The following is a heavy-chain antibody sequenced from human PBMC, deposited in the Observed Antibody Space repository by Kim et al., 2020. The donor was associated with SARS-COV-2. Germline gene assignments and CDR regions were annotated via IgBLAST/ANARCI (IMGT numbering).Heavy chain of an antibody. CDR3: ARDRPVSADVGYYFDH. CDR1: DASVSSGSAY. V-gene: IGHV4-61*01. CDR2: IYHSGTT. J-gene: IGHJ4*02. Sequence: SETLSLTCSVSDASVSSGSAYWTWIRQTPGKGLEWIGYIYHSGTTNYHPSFKNRVTISLDTSKNQFSLNLTSVTAADTAVYYCARDRPVSADVGYYFDHWGQGILVTVSS. D-gene: IGHD6-6*01.